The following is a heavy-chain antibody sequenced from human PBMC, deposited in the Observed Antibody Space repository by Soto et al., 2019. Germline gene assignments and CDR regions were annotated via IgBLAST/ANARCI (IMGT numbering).Heavy chain of an antibody. D-gene: IGHD2-15*01. CDR1: GYTFTSYA. V-gene: IGHV1-3*01. CDR3: ARGPGGPDGPGDY. Sequence: QVQLVQSGAEVKKPGASVKVSCKASGYTFTSYAMHWVRQAPGQRLEWMGWINAGNGNTKYSQKFQGRVTITRDTPAITAYMELSSLRSEDTAVYYCARGPGGPDGPGDYWGQGTLVTVSS. J-gene: IGHJ4*02. CDR2: INAGNGNT.